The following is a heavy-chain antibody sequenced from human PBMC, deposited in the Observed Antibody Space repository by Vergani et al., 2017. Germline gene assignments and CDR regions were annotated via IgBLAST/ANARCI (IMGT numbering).Heavy chain of an antibody. Sequence: EVQLLESGGGLVQPGGSLRLSCAASGFTVSSNYMSWVRQAPGKGLEWVSVIYSGGSTYYADSVKGRFTISRDNSKNTLYLQMNSLRAEDTAVYYCASSYPLAASYEFWSGYLDYWGQGTLVTVSS. CDR2: IYSGGST. CDR1: GFTVSSNY. J-gene: IGHJ4*02. V-gene: IGHV3-53*01. D-gene: IGHD3-3*01. CDR3: ASSYPLAASYEFWSGYLDY.